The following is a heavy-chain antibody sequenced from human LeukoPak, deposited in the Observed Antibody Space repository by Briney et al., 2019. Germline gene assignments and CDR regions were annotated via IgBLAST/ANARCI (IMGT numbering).Heavy chain of an antibody. CDR2: IYYSGST. V-gene: IGHV4-59*08. CDR1: GGSISSYY. J-gene: IGHJ3*02. Sequence: SETLSLTCTVSGGSISSYYWSWIRQPPGKGLEWIGYIYYSGSTNYNPSLKSRVTISVDTSKNQFSLKLSSVTAADTAVYYCARIDDYGDYHGAFDIWGQGTMVTVSS. CDR3: ARIDDYGDYHGAFDI. D-gene: IGHD4-17*01.